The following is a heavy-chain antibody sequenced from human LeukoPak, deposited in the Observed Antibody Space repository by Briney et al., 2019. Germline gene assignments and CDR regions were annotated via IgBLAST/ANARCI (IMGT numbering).Heavy chain of an antibody. CDR2: INHSGST. Sequence: SETLSLTCAVYGGSFSGYYWSWIRQPPGKGLEWIGEINHSGSTNYNPSLKSRVTISVDTSKNQFSLKLSSVTAADTAVYYCASVTVTTYSWFDPWGQGTLVTVSS. V-gene: IGHV4-34*01. J-gene: IGHJ5*02. CDR3: ASVTVTTYSWFDP. CDR1: GGSFSGYY. D-gene: IGHD4-11*01.